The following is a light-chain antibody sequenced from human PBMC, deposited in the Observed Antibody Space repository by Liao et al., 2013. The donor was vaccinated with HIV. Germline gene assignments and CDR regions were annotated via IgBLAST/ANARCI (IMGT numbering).Light chain of an antibody. CDR3: QAWDSSTACVV. V-gene: IGLV3-1*01. Sequence: SYELTQPPSVSVSPGQTASITCSGTKLGDKYASWYQQKPGQSPVLVIHQDSKRPSGIPERVSGSNSGNTATLTISGTQAMDEADYYCQAWDSSTACVVIGGGTKLTVL. J-gene: IGLJ2*01. CDR1: KLGDKY. CDR2: QDS.